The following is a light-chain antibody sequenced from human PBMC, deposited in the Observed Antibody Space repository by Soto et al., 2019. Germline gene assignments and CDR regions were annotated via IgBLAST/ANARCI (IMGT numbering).Light chain of an antibody. CDR3: LENYNLPIT. V-gene: IGKV1-6*01. CDR1: QAIRND. CDR2: AAS. Sequence: IQVTQSPSSLSASVGDRVTITCRASQAIRNDLDWYQQKPGKAPKLLIFAASTLRSGVPSRFSGSGSGTDFTLTISSLQPEDFATYCCLENYNLPITFGGGGKV. J-gene: IGKJ4*01.